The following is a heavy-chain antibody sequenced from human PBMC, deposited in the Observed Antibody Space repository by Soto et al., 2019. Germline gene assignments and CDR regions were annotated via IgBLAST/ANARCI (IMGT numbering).Heavy chain of an antibody. CDR2: INPSGGGT. CDR1: GYSFTIYF. J-gene: IGHJ4*02. D-gene: IGHD6-19*01. V-gene: IGHV1-46*01. CDR3: ARMDAVKNCGWLHFDF. Sequence: QVQLVQSGAEVKKPGASVKVSCKASGYSFTIYFIHWVRQVPGQGLEWMGIINPSGGGTRYAEKFQGRVAMTTDTSASTVYMELISLRSEDTAMYYCARMDAVKNCGWLHFDFWGQGTLVTVSS.